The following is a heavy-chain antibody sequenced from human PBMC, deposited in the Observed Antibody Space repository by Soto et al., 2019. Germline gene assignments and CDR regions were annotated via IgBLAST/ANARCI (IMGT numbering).Heavy chain of an antibody. V-gene: IGHV4-39*01. CDR3: ARRFYEGIAAFGY. CDR1: GRSISSSNYY. D-gene: IGHD6-13*01. CDR2: IYYSGTT. J-gene: IGHJ4*02. Sequence: SETLSLTCTLSGRSISSSNYYWGWMRQPPGKGLEWIGNIYYSGTTYYAPSLKSRVTISVDTSKNQFSLKLNCVAAADMAVYYCARRFYEGIAAFGYWGQGALVTVSS.